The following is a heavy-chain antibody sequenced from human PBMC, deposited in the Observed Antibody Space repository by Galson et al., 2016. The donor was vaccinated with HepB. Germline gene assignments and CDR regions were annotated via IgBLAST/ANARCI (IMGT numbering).Heavy chain of an antibody. CDR1: GDSVSSKTVA. Sequence: CAISGDSVSSKTVAWRWIRQSPSRGLEWLGGTYSRSRWHTDYAPSLKSRITISSDTSKNQFSLQLDSVTPEDTAVYYCVRAATTLRSGWKTLAPRFYYSGMDVWGQGTTVTVSS. J-gene: IGHJ6*02. D-gene: IGHD6-19*01. CDR3: VRAATTLRSGWKTLAPRFYYSGMDV. CDR2: TYSRSRWHT. V-gene: IGHV6-1*01.